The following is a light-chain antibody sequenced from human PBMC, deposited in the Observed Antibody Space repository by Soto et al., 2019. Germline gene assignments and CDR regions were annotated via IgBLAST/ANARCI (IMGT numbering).Light chain of an antibody. Sequence: QSALTQPASVSGPPGQSITISCTGTSSDVGGYNYVSWYQQHPGKAPKLMIYDVSNRPSGVSNRFSGSKSGNTASLTISGLQAEDEADYYCSSYTSCYVVFGGGTKLTVL. CDR1: SSDVGGYNY. J-gene: IGLJ2*01. V-gene: IGLV2-14*01. CDR3: SSYTSCYVV. CDR2: DVS.